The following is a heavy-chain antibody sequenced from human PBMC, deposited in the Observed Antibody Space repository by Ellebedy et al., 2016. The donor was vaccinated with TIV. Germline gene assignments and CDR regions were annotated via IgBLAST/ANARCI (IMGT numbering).Heavy chain of an antibody. CDR2: IIPIFGTA. CDR1: GGTFSSYA. J-gene: IGHJ4*02. V-gene: IGHV1-69*13. D-gene: IGHD1-20*01. Sequence: SVKVSCXASGGTFSSYAISWVRQAPGQGLEWMGGIIPIFGTANYAQKFQGRVTITADESTSTAYMELSSLRSEDTAVYYCARPLLYNWNGPFDYWGQGTLVTVSS. CDR3: ARPLLYNWNGPFDY.